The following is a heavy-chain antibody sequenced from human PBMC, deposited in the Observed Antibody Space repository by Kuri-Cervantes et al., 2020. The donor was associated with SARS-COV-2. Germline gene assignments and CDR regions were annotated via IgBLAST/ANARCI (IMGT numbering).Heavy chain of an antibody. D-gene: IGHD3-3*01. V-gene: IGHV3-30*02. CDR2: IRYDGSDK. CDR3: AKVKSPFWSDYSHYYMDV. CDR1: GFTFSGYD. Sequence: GGSLRLSCVPSGFTFSGYDMHWVRQAPGKGLEWVAFIRYDGSDKYYADSVKGRFTISRDNSKNTLHLQMNSLRAEDTAVYYCAKVKSPFWSDYSHYYMDVWGKGTTVTVSS. J-gene: IGHJ6*03.